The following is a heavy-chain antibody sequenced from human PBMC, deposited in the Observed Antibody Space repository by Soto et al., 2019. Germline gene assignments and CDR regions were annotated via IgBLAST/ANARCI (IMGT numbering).Heavy chain of an antibody. J-gene: IGHJ4*02. Sequence: GGSLRLSCAASGFTFDDYAMHWVRQAPGKGLEWVSGISWNSGSIGYADSVKGRFTISRDNAKNSLYLQMNSLRAEDTALYYCAKDPGTDFGPVTLFDYWGQGTLVTVSS. CDR1: GFTFDDYA. CDR2: ISWNSGSI. V-gene: IGHV3-9*01. D-gene: IGHD3-3*01. CDR3: AKDPGTDFGPVTLFDY.